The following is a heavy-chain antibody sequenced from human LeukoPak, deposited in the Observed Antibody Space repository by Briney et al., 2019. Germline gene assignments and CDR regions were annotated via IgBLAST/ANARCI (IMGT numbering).Heavy chain of an antibody. J-gene: IGHJ3*02. D-gene: IGHD4-17*01. CDR1: GFTFSSYG. Sequence: GGSLRLSCEASGFTFSSYGMTWVRQAPGKGPEWVSFIRGSAGGTDYADSVRGRFTISRDNSKNTLYLQMNRLRVEDTALYYCARDPNGDYVGAFDILGQGTMVTVSS. CDR2: IRGSAGGT. CDR3: ARDPNGDYVGAFDI. V-gene: IGHV3-23*01.